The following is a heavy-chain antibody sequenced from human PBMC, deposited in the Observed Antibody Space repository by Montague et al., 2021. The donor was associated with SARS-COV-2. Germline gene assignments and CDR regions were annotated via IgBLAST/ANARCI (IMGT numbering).Heavy chain of an antibody. Sequence: SETLSLTCTVSGGSISSYYCSWIRQPPGQGLEWIGFIYYSGSTNSNPSLKSRVTISVDTSKNQFSLTLSPVTAADTAMYYCARGFDFWGQGTLVTVSS. CDR3: ARGFDF. J-gene: IGHJ4*02. CDR2: IYYSGST. V-gene: IGHV4-59*01. CDR1: GGSISSYY.